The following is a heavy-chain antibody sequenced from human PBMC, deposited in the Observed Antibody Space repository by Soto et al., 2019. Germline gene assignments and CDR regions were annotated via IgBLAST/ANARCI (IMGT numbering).Heavy chain of an antibody. D-gene: IGHD3-10*01. CDR3: AREKLGYYGSGSYYTPTENWFDP. CDR1: GGSISSYC. CDR2: IYYSEST. V-gene: IGHV4-59*01. J-gene: IGHJ5*02. Sequence: SETLSLTCTVSGGSISSYCWSWIRQPPGKGLEWIGYIYYSESTNYNPSLKSRVTISVDTSKNQFSLKLSSVTAADTAVYYCAREKLGYYGSGSYYTPTENWFDPWGQGTLVTVSS.